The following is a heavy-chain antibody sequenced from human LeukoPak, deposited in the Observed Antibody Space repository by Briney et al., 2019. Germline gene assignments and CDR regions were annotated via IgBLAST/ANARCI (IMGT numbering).Heavy chain of an antibody. CDR2: IRYEGSNK. D-gene: IGHD6-19*01. V-gene: IGHV3-30*02. CDR3: AKDGYSSGWYLDY. Sequence: XXQXPGXGLXXXAFIRYEGSNKYYADSVKGRFTISRDNSKNTLYLQMNSLRAEDTAVYYCAKDGYSSGWYLDYWGQGTLVTVSS. J-gene: IGHJ4*02.